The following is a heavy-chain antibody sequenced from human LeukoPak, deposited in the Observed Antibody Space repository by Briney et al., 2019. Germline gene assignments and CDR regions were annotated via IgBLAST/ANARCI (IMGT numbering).Heavy chain of an antibody. CDR1: GYTFTNYA. D-gene: IGHD3-16*02. Sequence: ASVKVSCKASGYTFTNYAMNWVRQAPGQGLEWMGWIHPSTGNPTYAQDFTGRFVFSLDTSVSTTYLQISSLEAEDTAVYYCARAYQRLGELSLPDYWGQGTLVTVSS. CDR2: IHPSTGNP. V-gene: IGHV7-4-1*02. J-gene: IGHJ4*02. CDR3: ARAYQRLGELSLPDY.